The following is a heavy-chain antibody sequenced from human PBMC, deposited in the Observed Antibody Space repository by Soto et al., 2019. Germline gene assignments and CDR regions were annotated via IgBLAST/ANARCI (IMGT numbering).Heavy chain of an antibody. Sequence: PGGSLRLSCAASGFTFSSYWMSWVRQAPGKGLEWVANIKQDGSGKYYVDSVKGRFTISRDNAKNSLYLQMNSLRAEDTAVYYCARDTYYDFWSGYFDYWGQGTLVTVSS. CDR1: GFTFSSYW. J-gene: IGHJ4*02. CDR3: ARDTYYDFWSGYFDY. D-gene: IGHD3-3*01. CDR2: IKQDGSGK. V-gene: IGHV3-7*01.